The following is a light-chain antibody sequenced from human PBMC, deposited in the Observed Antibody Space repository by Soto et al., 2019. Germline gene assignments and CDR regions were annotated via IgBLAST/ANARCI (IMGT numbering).Light chain of an antibody. V-gene: IGKV3-15*01. CDR2: GAS. Sequence: EIVMTQSPATLSVSPGERATLSCRASQSVSSNLAGYQQKPGQAPRLLIYGASTRATGIPARFSGSGSGTEFILTISSLQSEDFAVYYCQQYHKWPLTFGGGTKVDI. CDR3: QQYHKWPLT. CDR1: QSVSSN. J-gene: IGKJ4*01.